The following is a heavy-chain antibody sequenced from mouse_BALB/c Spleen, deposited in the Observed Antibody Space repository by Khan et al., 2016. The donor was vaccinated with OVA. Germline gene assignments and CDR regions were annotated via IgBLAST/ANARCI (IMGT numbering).Heavy chain of an antibody. CDR2: IYPGNGNI. CDR3: TRCGIGSFAF. J-gene: IGHJ3*01. D-gene: IGHD2-14*01. CDR1: GYTFTDYY. Sequence: QVQLQQPGAELARPGASVTLSCKASGYTFTDYYINWVKQRTGQGLEWIGDIYPGNGNINYNENFKGQATLTADKSSSTAFMHLSSLKSEDSAGYFCTRCGIGSFAFWGQGTLVTVSA. V-gene: IGHV1-76*01.